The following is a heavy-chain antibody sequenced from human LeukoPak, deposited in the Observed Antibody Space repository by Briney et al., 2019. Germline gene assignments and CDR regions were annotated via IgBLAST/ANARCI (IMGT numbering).Heavy chain of an antibody. CDR3: AREAYDSSGYYLYYFDY. D-gene: IGHD3-22*01. V-gene: IGHV1-3*03. Sequence: ASVKVSCKASGYTFTSYAMHWVRQAPGQRLEWMGWINAGNGNTKYSQEFQGRVTSTRDTSASTAYMELSSLRSEDMAVYYCAREAYDSSGYYLYYFDYWGQGTLVTVSS. CDR1: GYTFTSYA. CDR2: INAGNGNT. J-gene: IGHJ4*02.